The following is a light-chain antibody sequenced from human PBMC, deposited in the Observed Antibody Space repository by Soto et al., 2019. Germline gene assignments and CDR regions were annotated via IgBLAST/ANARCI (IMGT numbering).Light chain of an antibody. CDR3: QQYNYWPRT. CDR1: RSVNTN. V-gene: IGKV3-15*01. CDR2: GAS. J-gene: IGKJ1*01. Sequence: VVMTQSPVTLSVSPGERATLSCRASRSVNTNFAWYQQKPGQAPRLLIYGASTRATGIPPRFSASGSGTEFSLTISSLQSEDVAAYYCQQYNYWPRTFGQGTKVEIK.